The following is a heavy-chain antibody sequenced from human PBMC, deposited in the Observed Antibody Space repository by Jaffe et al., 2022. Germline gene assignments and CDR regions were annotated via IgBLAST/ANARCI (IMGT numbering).Heavy chain of an antibody. D-gene: IGHD1-20*01. Sequence: EVQLLESGGGLVQPGGSLRLSCAASGFTFSSYAMSWVRQAPGKGLEWVSAISGSGGSTYYADSVKGRFTISRDNSKNTLYLQMNSLRAEDTAVYYCAKDGLGERYKKNWFDPWGQGTLVTVSS. CDR3: AKDGLGERYKKNWFDP. V-gene: IGHV3-23*01. J-gene: IGHJ5*02. CDR2: ISGSGGST. CDR1: GFTFSSYA.